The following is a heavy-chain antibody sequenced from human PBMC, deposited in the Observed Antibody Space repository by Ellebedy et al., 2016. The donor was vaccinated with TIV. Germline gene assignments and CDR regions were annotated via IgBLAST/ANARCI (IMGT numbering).Heavy chain of an antibody. Sequence: KVSXXGSGYSFTSYWIGWVRQMPGKGLEWMGIIYPGDSDTRYSPSFQGQVTISADKSISTAYLQWSSLKASDTAMYYCARHRPYGDYYYYGMDVWGQGTTVTVSS. CDR1: GYSFTSYW. D-gene: IGHD4-17*01. CDR3: ARHRPYGDYYYYGMDV. J-gene: IGHJ6*02. V-gene: IGHV5-51*01. CDR2: IYPGDSDT.